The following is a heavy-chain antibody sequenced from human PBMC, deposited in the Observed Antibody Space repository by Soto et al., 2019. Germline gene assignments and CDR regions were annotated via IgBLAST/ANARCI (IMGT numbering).Heavy chain of an antibody. J-gene: IGHJ4*02. CDR1: GFSLTTTGVG. CDR3: AHNAGYLVY. D-gene: IGHD6-13*01. Sequence: QITLKESGPTLVKPTQTLTLTCTFSGFSLTTTGVGVGWLRQPPGKALEWLALIYWDDDKRYSPSLKSRLTITKGTSKNQVVLTMTNMDPVDTATYFSAHNAGYLVYWGQGTLFTVSS. CDR2: IYWDDDK. V-gene: IGHV2-5*02.